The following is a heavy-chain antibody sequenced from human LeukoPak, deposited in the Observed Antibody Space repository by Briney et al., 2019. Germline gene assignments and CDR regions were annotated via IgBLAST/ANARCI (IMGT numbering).Heavy chain of an antibody. CDR3: TVRSGVVARYYYYYYGMDV. CDR2: IKSKTDGGTT. D-gene: IGHD2-2*01. Sequence: GGSLRLSCAASGFTFSNAWMSWVRQAPGKGLEWVGRIKSKTDGGTTDYAAPVKGRFTISRDDSKNTLYLQMNSLKTEDTAVYYCTVRSGVVARYYYYYYGMDVWGQGTTVTVSS. V-gene: IGHV3-15*01. CDR1: GFTFSNAW. J-gene: IGHJ6*02.